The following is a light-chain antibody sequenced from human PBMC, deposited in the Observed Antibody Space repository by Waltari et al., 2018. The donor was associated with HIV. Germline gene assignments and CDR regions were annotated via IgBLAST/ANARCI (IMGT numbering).Light chain of an antibody. V-gene: IGLV8-61*01. Sequence: QTVVTQEPSFSVSPGGTVTLTCGLRSGSVSTSYYPSWYQQTPGQAPRTLIYSTNTRSSGVPDRFSGSILGNKAALTITGAQADDESDYYCVLYMGSGINWVFGGGTKLTVL. CDR1: SGSVSTSYY. CDR3: VLYMGSGINWV. CDR2: STN. J-gene: IGLJ3*02.